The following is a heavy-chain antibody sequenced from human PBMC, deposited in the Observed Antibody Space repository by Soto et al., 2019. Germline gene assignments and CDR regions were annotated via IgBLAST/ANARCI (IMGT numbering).Heavy chain of an antibody. CDR2: ISGSGGST. V-gene: IGHV3-23*01. D-gene: IGHD6-6*01. J-gene: IGHJ5*02. CDR1: GFTFSSYA. Sequence: GGSLRLSCAASGFTFSSYAMSWVRQAPGKGLEWVSAISGSGGSTYYADSVKGRFTISRDNTKNTLYLQMNSLRSEDPAVYYCAKDTAASIAARITPPWGGFNWFDPWGQGTRVTVSS. CDR3: AKDTAASIAARITPPWGGFNWFDP.